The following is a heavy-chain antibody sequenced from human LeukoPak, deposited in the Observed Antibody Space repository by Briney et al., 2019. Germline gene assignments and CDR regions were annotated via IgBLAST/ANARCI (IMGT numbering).Heavy chain of an antibody. Sequence: PSETLPLTCTVSGGSISSYYWSWIRQPPGKGLEWIGYIYYSGSTNYNPSLKSRVTISVDTSKNQFSLKLSSVTAADTAVYYCAGEKGVLYYYYMDVWGKGTTVTVSS. CDR1: GGSISSYY. CDR3: AGEKGVLYYYYMDV. V-gene: IGHV4-59*01. J-gene: IGHJ6*03. CDR2: IYYSGST.